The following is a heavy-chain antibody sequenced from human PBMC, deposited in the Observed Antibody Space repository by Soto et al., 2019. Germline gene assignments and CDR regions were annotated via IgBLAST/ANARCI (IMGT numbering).Heavy chain of an antibody. CDR3: ARARVGVMMSDAFDI. D-gene: IGHD3-22*01. J-gene: IGHJ3*02. Sequence: QVQLQESGPGLVKPSQTLSLTCTVSGGSISSGDYYWSWIRQPPGKGLEWIGYIYYSGSTYYNPSRKGRVTTSVDTAKNQCARKRSAVTAADTAVYYGARARVGVMMSDAFDIWGQGTMVTVSS. V-gene: IGHV4-30-4*01. CDR1: GGSISSGDYY. CDR2: IYYSGST.